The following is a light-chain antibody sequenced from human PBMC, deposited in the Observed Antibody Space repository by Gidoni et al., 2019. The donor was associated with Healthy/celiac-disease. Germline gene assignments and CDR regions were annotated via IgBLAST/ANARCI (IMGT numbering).Light chain of an antibody. J-gene: IGKJ2*01. V-gene: IGKV3-20*01. CDR3: QQYGSSKEYT. CDR2: GAS. CDR1: QSVSSSY. Sequence: EIVLPQSPGTLSLSPGERATLSCRASQSVSSSYLAWYQQKPGPAPRLLIYGASSRATSIPDRFSGSGSGTDFTLTISRLEPEDFAVYYCQQYGSSKEYTFGQGTKLEIK.